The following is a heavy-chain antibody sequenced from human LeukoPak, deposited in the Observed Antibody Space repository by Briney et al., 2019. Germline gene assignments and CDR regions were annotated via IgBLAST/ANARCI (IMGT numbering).Heavy chain of an antibody. CDR2: IYPGDSDT. D-gene: IGHD3-22*01. CDR3: ARRVTYYYDSSGPATNDAFDI. V-gene: IGHV5-51*01. CDR1: GYSFTSYW. J-gene: IGHJ3*02. Sequence: GESLKISCKGSGYSFTSYWIGWARQMPGKGLEWMGIIYPGDSDTRYSPSFQGQVTISADKSISTAYLQWSSLKASDTAMYYCARRVTYYYDSSGPATNDAFDIWGQGTMVTVSS.